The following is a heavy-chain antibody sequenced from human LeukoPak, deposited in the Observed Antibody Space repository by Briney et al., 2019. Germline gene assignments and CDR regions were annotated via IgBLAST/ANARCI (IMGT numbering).Heavy chain of an antibody. J-gene: IGHJ5*02. Sequence: SETLSLTCAVYGGSFSGYYWSWIRQPPGKGLEWIGEINHSGSTNYNPSLKSRLTISVDTSKNQFSLKLSSVTAPDTAVYYCARELDYDFWSGFSNDNWFAPWGQGTLVTVSS. V-gene: IGHV4-34*09. CDR1: GGSFSGYY. CDR3: ARELDYDFWSGFSNDNWFAP. CDR2: INHSGST. D-gene: IGHD3-3*01.